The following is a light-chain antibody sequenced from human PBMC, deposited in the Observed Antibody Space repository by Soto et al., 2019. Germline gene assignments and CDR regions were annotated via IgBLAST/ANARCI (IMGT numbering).Light chain of an antibody. CDR2: GAS. CDR3: QQRNTYPFT. V-gene: IGKV3-15*01. J-gene: IGKJ5*01. CDR1: RNISTY. Sequence: PVIVYKSQSERATLSYRASRNISTYLAWYQQKPGQAPRLLIYGASTRASAIPARFSGSGSATEFTLTISSLLSEDFAAYDCQQRNTYPFTSGQGTRLEIK.